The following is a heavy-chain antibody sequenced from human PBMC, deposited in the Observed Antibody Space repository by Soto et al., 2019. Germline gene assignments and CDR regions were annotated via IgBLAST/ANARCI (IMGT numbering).Heavy chain of an antibody. D-gene: IGHD6-6*01. CDR1: GFTFSSYA. J-gene: IGHJ4*02. V-gene: IGHV3-23*01. CDR3: ADGLAASPSHX. CDR2: IGSSGGST. Sequence: PGGSLRLSFAASGFTFSSYAMSWVRQVPGKGLEGVGTIGSSGGSTYYAYSVKGRVTISIDNSKNTLYLEMDSLRAEDTAVYYCADGLAASPSHXWGQATLVTVSX.